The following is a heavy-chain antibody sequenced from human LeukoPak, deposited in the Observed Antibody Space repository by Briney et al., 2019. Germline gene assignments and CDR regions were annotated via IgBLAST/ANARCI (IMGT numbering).Heavy chain of an antibody. J-gene: IGHJ4*02. CDR2: ISSSSSVI. Sequence: GGSLRLSCAASGFTFSTYNMNWVRQAPGKGLEWVSYISSSSSVIYYSDSVKGRFTISRDNAKNSLYLQMNSLRDEDTAVYYCARNIGYYYDSSGGGWGQGTLVTVSS. D-gene: IGHD3-22*01. CDR3: ARNIGYYYDSSGGG. CDR1: GFTFSTYN. V-gene: IGHV3-48*02.